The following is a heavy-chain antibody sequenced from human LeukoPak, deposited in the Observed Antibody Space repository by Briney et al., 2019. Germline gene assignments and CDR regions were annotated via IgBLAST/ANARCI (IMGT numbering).Heavy chain of an antibody. CDR1: SYPISRGYY. J-gene: IGHJ6*03. V-gene: IGHV4-38-2*01. CDR2: LYHSGST. D-gene: IGHD2-2*01. CDR3: VVVPAANPEPYYYYYYMDV. Sequence: SETLSPTCVVSSYPISRGYYWGWIRQPPGEGVEWIVRLYHSGSTYYNPSLKSRVTISVDTSKFQFSLKVSSVTAADTAVYFSVVVPAANPEPYYYYYYMDVWGKGTTVTVSS.